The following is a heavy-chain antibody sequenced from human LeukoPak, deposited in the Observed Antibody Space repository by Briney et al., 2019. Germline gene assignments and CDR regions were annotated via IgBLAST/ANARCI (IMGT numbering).Heavy chain of an antibody. D-gene: IGHD3-3*01. CDR3: ARVESSAVRDAFDI. J-gene: IGHJ3*02. CDR2: ISAYNGNT. V-gene: IGHV1-18*01. CDR1: GYTFTSYG. Sequence: ASVKVSCKASGYTFTSYGISWVRQAPGQGLEWMGWISAYNGNTNYAQKLQGRVTMTTDTSTSTAYMELRSLRSDDTAVYYCARVESSAVRDAFDIWGQGTMVTVSS.